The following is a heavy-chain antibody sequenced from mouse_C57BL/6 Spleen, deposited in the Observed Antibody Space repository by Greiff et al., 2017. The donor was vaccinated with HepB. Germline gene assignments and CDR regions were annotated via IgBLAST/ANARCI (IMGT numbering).Heavy chain of an antibody. J-gene: IGHJ4*01. CDR3: ARQGSTMITTRYAMDY. CDR2: ISNGGGST. V-gene: IGHV5-12*01. D-gene: IGHD2-4*01. CDR1: GFTFSDYY. Sequence: EVKLVESGGGLVQPGGSLKLSCAASGFTFSDYYMYWVRQTPEKRLEWVAYISNGGGSTYYPDTVKGRFTISRDNAKNTLYLQMSRLKSEDTAMYYCARQGSTMITTRYAMDYWGQGTSVTVSS.